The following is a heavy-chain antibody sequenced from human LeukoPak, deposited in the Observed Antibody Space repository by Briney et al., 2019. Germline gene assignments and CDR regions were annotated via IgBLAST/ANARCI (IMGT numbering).Heavy chain of an antibody. D-gene: IGHD6-13*01. Sequence: PSETLSLACAVYGGSLSGYYWSWIRQPPGKGLEWIGEINHSGSTNYNPSLKSRVTISVDTSKNQFSLKLSSVTAADTAVYYCARLRSSSWYAGHWFDPWGQGTLVTVSS. J-gene: IGHJ5*02. V-gene: IGHV4-34*01. CDR2: INHSGST. CDR3: ARLRSSSWYAGHWFDP. CDR1: GGSLSGYY.